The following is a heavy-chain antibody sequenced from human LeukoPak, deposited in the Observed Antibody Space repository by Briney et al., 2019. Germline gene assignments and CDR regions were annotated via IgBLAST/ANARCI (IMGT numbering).Heavy chain of an antibody. Sequence: SETLSLTCTVSGGSISSSSYYWGWIRQPPGKGLEWIGSIYYSGSTYYDPSLKSRVTISVDTSKNQFSLKLSSVTAADTAVYYCARTTDYGDSDYWGRGTLVTVSS. D-gene: IGHD4-17*01. V-gene: IGHV4-39*07. CDR2: IYYSGST. CDR1: GGSISSSSYY. CDR3: ARTTDYGDSDY. J-gene: IGHJ4*02.